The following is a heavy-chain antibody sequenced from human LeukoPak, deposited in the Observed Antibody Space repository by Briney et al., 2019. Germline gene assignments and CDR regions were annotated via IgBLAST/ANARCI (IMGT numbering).Heavy chain of an antibody. J-gene: IGHJ6*02. CDR1: GFTFDDYA. Sequence: GGSLRLSCAASGFTFDDYAMHWVRHAPEKGLGWGSGISWNSGSIVYADSVKSRFTISRDNAKNSLYLQMNSLRGEDTALYYCAKDSYSSGWFGSYYYGMDVWGQGTTVTVPS. CDR2: ISWNSGSI. D-gene: IGHD6-19*01. V-gene: IGHV3-9*01. CDR3: AKDSYSSGWFGSYYYGMDV.